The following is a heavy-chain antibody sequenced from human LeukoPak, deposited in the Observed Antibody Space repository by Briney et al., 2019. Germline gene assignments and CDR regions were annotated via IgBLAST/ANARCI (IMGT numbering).Heavy chain of an antibody. D-gene: IGHD3-10*01. J-gene: IGHJ6*02. V-gene: IGHV3-66*01. CDR1: GFTVSSNY. CDR3: ARDFRAMVRGVYYYYGMYV. Sequence: AGGSLRLSCAASGFTVSSNYMSWVRQAPGKGLEWVSVIYSGGSTYYADSVKGRFTISRDNSKNTLYLQMNSLRAEDTAVYYCARDFRAMVRGVYYYYGMYVWGQGTTVTVSS. CDR2: IYSGGST.